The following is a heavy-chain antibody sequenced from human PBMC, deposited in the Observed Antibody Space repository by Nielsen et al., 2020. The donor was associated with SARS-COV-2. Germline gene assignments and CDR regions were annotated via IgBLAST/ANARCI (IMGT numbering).Heavy chain of an antibody. D-gene: IGHD3-3*01. CDR1: GGSFSGYY. Sequence: SETLSLTCAVYGGSFSGYYWSWIRQPPGKGLEWIGEINHSGSTNYNPSLKSRVTISVDTSKNQFSLKLSSVTAADTAVYYCAGDFWSGYYTSNYYYGMDVWGQGTTVTVSS. CDR2: INHSGST. J-gene: IGHJ6*02. V-gene: IGHV4-34*01. CDR3: AGDFWSGYYTSNYYYGMDV.